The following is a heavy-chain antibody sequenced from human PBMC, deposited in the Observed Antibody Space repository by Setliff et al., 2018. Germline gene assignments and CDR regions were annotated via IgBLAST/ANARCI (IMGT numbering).Heavy chain of an antibody. CDR1: GYTFTNFG. J-gene: IGHJ4*02. V-gene: IGHV1-69*05. CDR2: IIPIFGTT. Sequence: SVKVSCKTSGYTFTNFGISWVRQAPGQGLEWMGGIIPIFGTTNYAQRFQGRVTITTDESTSTAYMELSSLRSEDTALYYCAKSSGSSSSTNLEYLGPGTLVTVSS. CDR3: AKSSGSSSSTNLEY. D-gene: IGHD6-6*01.